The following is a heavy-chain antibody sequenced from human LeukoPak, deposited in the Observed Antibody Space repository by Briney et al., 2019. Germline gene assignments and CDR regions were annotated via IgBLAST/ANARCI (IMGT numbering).Heavy chain of an antibody. CDR1: GFTFSNYW. CDR2: IKQDGSEK. Sequence: QAGGSLRLSCAASGFTFSNYWLTWVRQAPGQGLEWVANIKQDGSEKHYVDSVKGRFTISRDNAKDSLYLQMNSLRAEDTAVYYCARDRQIAYWGQGTLVTVSS. V-gene: IGHV3-7*01. CDR3: ARDRQIAY. J-gene: IGHJ4*02.